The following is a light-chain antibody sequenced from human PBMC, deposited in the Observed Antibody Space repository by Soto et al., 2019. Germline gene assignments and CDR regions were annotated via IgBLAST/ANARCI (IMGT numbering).Light chain of an antibody. CDR1: QRLSGR. CDR3: QQYDSFSVT. Sequence: DIQMTQSTSSLFASVGDPVTIXCRASQRLSGRLAWPKQKPRKAPKPLIYDVSALKRGGPTRFSGSGSATEFTPTISSLQPEDFATYYRQQYDSFSVTFGQGTKVDIK. V-gene: IGKV1-5*01. CDR2: DVS. J-gene: IGKJ1*01.